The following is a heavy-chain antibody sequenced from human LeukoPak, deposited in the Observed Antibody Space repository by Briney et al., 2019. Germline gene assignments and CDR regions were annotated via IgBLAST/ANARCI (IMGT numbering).Heavy chain of an antibody. CDR3: ARAGADYGDYAFDY. D-gene: IGHD4-17*01. V-gene: IGHV4-4*02. CDR2: IYHSGST. Sequence: PSETLSLTCAVSGGSISSSNWWSWVRQPPGKGLEWIGEIYHSGSTNYNPSLKSRVTISVDKSKNQFSLKLSSVTAADTAVYYCARAGADYGDYAFDYWGQGTLVTVSS. CDR1: GGSISSSNW. J-gene: IGHJ4*02.